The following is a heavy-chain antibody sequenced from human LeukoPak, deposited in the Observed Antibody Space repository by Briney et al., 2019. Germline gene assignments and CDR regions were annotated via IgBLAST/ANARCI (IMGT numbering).Heavy chain of an antibody. D-gene: IGHD3-10*01. CDR3: ARGPPYGSRSDYFDY. CDR1: GFTFSSHW. J-gene: IGHJ4*02. V-gene: IGHV3-7*01. Sequence: HPGRSLRLSCAASGFTFSSHWMTWIRQAPGKGLEWVASIKKDVGEKFYVDSVKGRFTISRDNAKNSLYLHMNSLRVEDTAVYYCARGPPYGSRSDYFDYWGQGTLVTVSS. CDR2: IKKDVGEK.